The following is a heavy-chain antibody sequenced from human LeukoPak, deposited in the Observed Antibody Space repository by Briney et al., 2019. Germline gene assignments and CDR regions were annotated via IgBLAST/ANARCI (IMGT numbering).Heavy chain of an antibody. Sequence: GGSLRLSCAASGFTFSSFWMHWVRQAPGKGPVWVSRINTDGSNIIYADSVKGRFTISRDNAKNTLFLQMNSLRAEDTAVYYCARDESIAGPTTADYWGQGTLVSVSS. V-gene: IGHV3-74*01. J-gene: IGHJ4*02. CDR1: GFTFSSFW. D-gene: IGHD1-26*01. CDR3: ARDESIAGPTTADY. CDR2: INTDGSNI.